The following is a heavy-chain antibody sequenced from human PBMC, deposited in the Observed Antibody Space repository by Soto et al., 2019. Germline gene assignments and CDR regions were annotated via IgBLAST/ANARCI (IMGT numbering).Heavy chain of an antibody. CDR1: GFTFNNYA. Sequence: EVQLLESGGGLGQPGGSLRLSCAGYGFTFNNYAMTWVRQAPGKGLEWVSAISGGGDTTSYADSVKGRFTVSRDGSKNTLYLQMSSLRAEDTALYYCAKGRGGSGSLTPRVDFWGQGTLVTVSS. CDR2: ISGGGDTT. D-gene: IGHD3-10*01. CDR3: AKGRGGSGSLTPRVDF. V-gene: IGHV3-23*01. J-gene: IGHJ4*02.